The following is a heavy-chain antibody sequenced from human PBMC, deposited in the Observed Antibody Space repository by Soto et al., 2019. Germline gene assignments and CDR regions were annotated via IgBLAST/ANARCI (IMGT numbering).Heavy chain of an antibody. CDR1: GGSFSGYY. V-gene: IGHV4-34*01. CDR3: ARGPRGITMVRGVIKTRNWFDP. CDR2: INHSGST. Sequence: SETLSLTCAVYGGSFSGYYWSWIRQPPGKGLEWIGEINHSGSTNYNPSLKSRVTISVDTSKNQFSLKLSSVTAADTAVYYCARGPRGITMVRGVIKTRNWFDPWGQGTLVTVSS. J-gene: IGHJ5*02. D-gene: IGHD3-10*01.